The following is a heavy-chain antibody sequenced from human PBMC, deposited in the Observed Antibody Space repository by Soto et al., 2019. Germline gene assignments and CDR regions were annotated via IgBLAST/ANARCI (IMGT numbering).Heavy chain of an antibody. D-gene: IGHD6-19*01. Sequence: GGSLRLSCAASGFTFSSYGMHWVRQAPGKGLEWVAVISYDGSNKYYADSVKGRFTISRDNSKNTLYLQMNSLRAEDTAVYYCAKENFKTGGPGTLAVAGNYYYGMDVWGQGTTVTVSS. J-gene: IGHJ6*02. CDR3: AKENFKTGGPGTLAVAGNYYYGMDV. CDR1: GFTFSSYG. CDR2: ISYDGSNK. V-gene: IGHV3-30*18.